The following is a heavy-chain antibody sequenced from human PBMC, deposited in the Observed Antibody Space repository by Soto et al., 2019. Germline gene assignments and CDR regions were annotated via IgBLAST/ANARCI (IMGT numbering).Heavy chain of an antibody. V-gene: IGHV3-7*03. D-gene: IGHD3-16*01. CDR3: ARTGWPQSSYYFDY. Sequence: GGSLRLSCAASGFSFSLFWMSWVRQTPGKGLEWVANINEDGSEKFFADSVKGRFTISRDNAKNSLSLQMNSLTADDTAVYYCARTGWPQSSYYFDYWGQGTLVTVSS. CDR2: INEDGSEK. CDR1: GFSFSLFW. J-gene: IGHJ4*02.